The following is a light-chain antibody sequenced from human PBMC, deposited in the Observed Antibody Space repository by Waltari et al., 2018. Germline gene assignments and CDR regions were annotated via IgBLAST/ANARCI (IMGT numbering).Light chain of an antibody. J-gene: IGKJ1*01. CDR1: QSILYNSNDKNY. CDR2: WAS. V-gene: IGKV4-1*01. Sequence: IVMTQSPDSMAVSLGARATIKCKSSQSILYNSNDKNYLAWYQQKPGQPPKLLIYWASTRESGVPDRFSGNGSGTDFTLTISSLQAEDVAVYYCQQYYSRRTFGQGTKVEI. CDR3: QQYYSRRT.